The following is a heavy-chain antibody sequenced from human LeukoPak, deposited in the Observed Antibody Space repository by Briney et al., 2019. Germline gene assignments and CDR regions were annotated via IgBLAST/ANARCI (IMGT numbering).Heavy chain of an antibody. Sequence: GGSLRLSCAASGFTFSSYAMHWVRQAPGKGLEWVAVTSHDEGNKFYADSVKGRFTISRDNSRNTLYLQMNSLRADDTAVYYCAKDVTVAGTYFDHWAREPWSPSP. CDR3: AKDVTVAGTYFDH. D-gene: IGHD6-19*01. CDR2: TSHDEGNK. CDR1: GFTFSSYA. J-gene: IGHJ4*02. V-gene: IGHV3-30*18.